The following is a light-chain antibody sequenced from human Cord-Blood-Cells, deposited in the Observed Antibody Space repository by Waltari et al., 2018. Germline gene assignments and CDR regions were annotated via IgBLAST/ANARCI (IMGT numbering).Light chain of an antibody. Sequence: EIVMTQSPATLSVSPGERATLACSASPSLSGNLAWYQQKPGQAPRLLIYGASTRANGIPARFSGSGSGTEFTLTISSLQSEDFAVYYCQQYNNWPPVFTFGPGTKVDIK. V-gene: IGKV3-15*01. CDR1: PSLSGN. CDR2: GAS. J-gene: IGKJ3*01. CDR3: QQYNNWPPVFT.